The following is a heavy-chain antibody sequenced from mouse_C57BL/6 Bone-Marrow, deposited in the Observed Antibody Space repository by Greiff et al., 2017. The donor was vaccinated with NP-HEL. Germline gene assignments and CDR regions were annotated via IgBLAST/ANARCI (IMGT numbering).Heavy chain of an antibody. CDR3: TRSIAYYGSSLYWYFDV. J-gene: IGHJ1*03. Sequence: VQRVESGAELVRPGASVTLSCKASGYTFTDYEMHWVKQTPVHGLEWIGAIDPETGGTAYNQKFKGKAILTADKSSSTAYMELRSLTSEDSAVYYCTRSIAYYGSSLYWYFDVWGTGTTVTVSS. CDR2: IDPETGGT. CDR1: GYTFTDYE. V-gene: IGHV1-15*01. D-gene: IGHD1-1*01.